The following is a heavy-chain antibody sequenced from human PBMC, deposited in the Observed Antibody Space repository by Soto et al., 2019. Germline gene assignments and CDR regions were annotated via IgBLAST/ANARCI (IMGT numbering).Heavy chain of an antibody. D-gene: IGHD3-16*01. J-gene: IGHJ3*02. V-gene: IGHV1-18*01. CDR2: ISAYNGNT. CDR1: GYTFTSYG. Sequence: QVQLVQSGAEVKKPGASVKVSCKASGYTFTSYGISWVRQAPGQGLEWMGWISAYNGNTNYAQKLQGRVTMTTDTSTSTAYMELRSLRSDDTAVYYCARDTPFDDYRSGGGASDIRGQGTMVTVSS. CDR3: ARDTPFDDYRSGGGASDI.